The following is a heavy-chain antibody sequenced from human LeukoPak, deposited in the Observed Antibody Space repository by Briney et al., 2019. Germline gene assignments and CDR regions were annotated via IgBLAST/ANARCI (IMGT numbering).Heavy chain of an antibody. CDR2: IGSDGRTD. CDR1: GFTFSNYG. V-gene: IGHV3-30*18. D-gene: IGHD6-13*01. Sequence: GGSLRLSCAASGFTFSNYGMHWVRQAPGKGLEWVAVIGSDGRTDYYADPVKGRFTISRDNAKNSLYLQMNSLRAEDMASYYCAKAAAGYFQHWGQGTLVTVSS. CDR3: AKAAAGYFQH. J-gene: IGHJ1*01.